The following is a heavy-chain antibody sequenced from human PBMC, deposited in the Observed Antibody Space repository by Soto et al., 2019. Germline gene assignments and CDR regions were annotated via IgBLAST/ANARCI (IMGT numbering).Heavy chain of an antibody. Sequence: QVQLVQSGAEVKKPGSSVKVSCKASGGTFSSYAISWVRQAPGQGLEWMGGIIPIFGTANYAQKFQGRVTLTADKSTSTAYMELSSLRAEDTAVYYCARNTNQLLAPYYYYGMDVWGQGTTVTVSS. J-gene: IGHJ6*02. D-gene: IGHD2-2*01. CDR2: IIPIFGTA. CDR1: GGTFSSYA. CDR3: ARNTNQLLAPYYYYGMDV. V-gene: IGHV1-69*06.